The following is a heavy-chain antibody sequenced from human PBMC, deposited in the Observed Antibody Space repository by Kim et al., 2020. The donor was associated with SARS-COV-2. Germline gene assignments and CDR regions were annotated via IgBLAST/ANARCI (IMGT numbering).Heavy chain of an antibody. Sequence: SETLSLTCTVSGGSISSGGCYWSWIRQHPGKGLEWIGYIYYSGSTYYNPSLKSRVTISVDTSKNQFSLKLSSVTAADTAVYYCARAGSSHSGRYSGWYFDLWGRGTLVTVSS. CDR3: ARAGSSHSGRYSGWYFDL. CDR1: GGSISSGGCY. CDR2: IYYSGST. J-gene: IGHJ2*01. D-gene: IGHD1-26*01. V-gene: IGHV4-31*03.